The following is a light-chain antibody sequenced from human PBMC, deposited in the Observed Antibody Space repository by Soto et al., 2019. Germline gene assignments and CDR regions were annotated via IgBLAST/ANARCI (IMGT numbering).Light chain of an antibody. V-gene: IGKV3-11*01. Sequence: EIVLTQSPATLSLSPGERATLSCRASQSVINYLAWYQQKPGQAPRLLIYGASDRATGIPDRFSGSGSGTDFTLTISRLEPEDFAVYYCQQRSSWPWTFGQGTKVDIK. CDR1: QSVINY. J-gene: IGKJ1*01. CDR2: GAS. CDR3: QQRSSWPWT.